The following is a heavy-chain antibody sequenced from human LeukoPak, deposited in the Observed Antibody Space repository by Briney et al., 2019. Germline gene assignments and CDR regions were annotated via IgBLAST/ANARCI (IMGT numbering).Heavy chain of an antibody. D-gene: IGHD3-9*01. CDR1: GYTFTGYY. J-gene: IGHJ5*02. Sequence: ASVKVSCKASGYTFTGYYMHWVRQAPGQGLEWVGWINPNSGGTNYAQKFQGRVTMARDTSISTAYMELSRLRSDDTAVYYCARDFGYYDILTGYSYDNWFDPWGQGTLVTVSS. CDR3: ARDFGYYDILTGYSYDNWFDP. CDR2: INPNSGGT. V-gene: IGHV1-2*02.